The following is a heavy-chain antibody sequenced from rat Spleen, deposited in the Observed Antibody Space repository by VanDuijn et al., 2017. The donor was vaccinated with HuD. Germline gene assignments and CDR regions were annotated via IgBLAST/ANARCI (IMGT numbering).Heavy chain of an antibody. CDR2: IIYDDTN. CDR1: GFTFSDYG. CDR3: ARLGIASIGNWFSY. V-gene: IGHV5-17*01. D-gene: IGHD1-2*01. J-gene: IGHJ3*01. Sequence: EVQLVESGGGLVQPGRSLKLSCTASGFTFSDYGMAWVRQASKKGLEWVATIIYDDTNFYRDSVRGRFTISRENAKSTLYLQMDGLRSEETATYYSARLGIASIGNWFSYWGQGTLVTVSS.